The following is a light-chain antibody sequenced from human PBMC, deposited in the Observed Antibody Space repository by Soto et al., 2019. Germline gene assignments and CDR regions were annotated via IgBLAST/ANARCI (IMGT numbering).Light chain of an antibody. J-gene: IGKJ3*01. Sequence: EIVLTQSPGTLSLSPGERATLSCRASQSISSSYLAWYQQKPGQAPRLLVYGASSRATGIPDRFSGSGSGTDFTVTISRLEPEDFAVYYCPQHCSSRFTFGPGTKVDIK. CDR2: GAS. CDR1: QSISSSY. CDR3: PQHCSSRFT. V-gene: IGKV3-20*01.